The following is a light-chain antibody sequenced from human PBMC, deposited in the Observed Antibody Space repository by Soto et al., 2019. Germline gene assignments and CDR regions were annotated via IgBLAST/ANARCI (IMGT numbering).Light chain of an antibody. CDR1: SSDVGSYNY. Sequence: QSVLTQPASVSGSPGQSITISCTGTSSDVGSYNYVSWYQQHPGKAPKLMIYEVSNRPSGVSSRFSGSKSGNTASLTISGLQAEDEADYSCSSYTSSSTLFGTGTKLTVL. J-gene: IGLJ1*01. CDR3: SSYTSSSTL. CDR2: EVS. V-gene: IGLV2-14*01.